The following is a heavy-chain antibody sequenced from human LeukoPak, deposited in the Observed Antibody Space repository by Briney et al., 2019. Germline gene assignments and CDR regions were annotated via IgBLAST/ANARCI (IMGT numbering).Heavy chain of an antibody. CDR1: GYTFSDFS. D-gene: IGHD3-22*01. J-gene: IGHJ4*02. CDR2: ISVRSNYR. V-gene: IGHV3-21*01. CDR3: VRLRRNSDRSGFYYYYDY. Sequence: KTGGSLRLSCAASGYTFSDFSVNWVRQAPGKGLEWVSSISVRSNYRYYADSVRGRFSISRDDARNSLYLQMNSLRAEDTAVYYCVRLRRNSDRSGFYYYYDYWGQGTLVTVSS.